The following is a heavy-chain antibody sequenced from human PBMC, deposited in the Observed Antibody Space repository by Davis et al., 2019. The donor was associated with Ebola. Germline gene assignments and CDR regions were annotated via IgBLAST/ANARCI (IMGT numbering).Heavy chain of an antibody. J-gene: IGHJ4*02. CDR2: LGLSADT. D-gene: IGHD6-19*01. Sequence: GESLKISCAASGFSVSDKYMSWVRRAPGKGLEWVSTLGLSADTYYADSVKGRFTISRDNSKNTLYLQMNSLRAEDTAVYYCATTPQYSSGQNKPFDYWGQGTLVTVSS. V-gene: IGHV3-66*01. CDR3: ATTPQYSSGQNKPFDY. CDR1: GFSVSDKY.